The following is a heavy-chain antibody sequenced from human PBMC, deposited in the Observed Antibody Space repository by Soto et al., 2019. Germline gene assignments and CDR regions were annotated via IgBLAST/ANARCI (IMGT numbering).Heavy chain of an antibody. V-gene: IGHV4-4*07. CDR1: GGSISNYF. CDR2: IDNSGST. J-gene: IGHJ4*02. D-gene: IGHD3-3*01. CDR3: ARGGQDFWSGPFDY. Sequence: XETLSLTFTVSGGSISNYFCNWIRQPAGKGLEWIGRIDNSGSTNYNPSLKSRITMSADTSRNQFSLKLNSVTAADTAVYYCARGGQDFWSGPFDYWGQGALVTVSS.